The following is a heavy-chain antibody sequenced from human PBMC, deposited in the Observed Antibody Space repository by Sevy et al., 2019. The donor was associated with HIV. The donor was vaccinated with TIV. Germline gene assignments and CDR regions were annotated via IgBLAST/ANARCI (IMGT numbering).Heavy chain of an antibody. Sequence: ASVKVSCKASGGTFTTSGISWVRQVPGQGHEWMGGIIPILGTTNYAQRFQYRVTITADESTKTAYMELSSLRSEDTAVYYCARGGGNGWYYFDYWGQATSVTVSS. CDR3: ARGGGNGWYYFDY. CDR1: GGTFTTSG. V-gene: IGHV1-69*13. D-gene: IGHD6-19*01. CDR2: IIPILGTT. J-gene: IGHJ4*02.